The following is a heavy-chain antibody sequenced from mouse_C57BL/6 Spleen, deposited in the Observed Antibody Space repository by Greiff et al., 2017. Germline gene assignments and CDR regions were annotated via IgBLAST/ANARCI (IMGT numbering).Heavy chain of an antibody. CDR1: GYTFTDYY. D-gene: IGHD3-2*02. Sequence: EVQLQQSGPVLVKPGASVKMSCKASGYTFTDYYMNWVKQSHGKSLEWIGVINPYNGGTSYNQKFKGKATLTVDKSSSTAYMELNSLTSEDSVVYYCARDSSGAWFAYWGQGTLVTVSA. V-gene: IGHV1-19*01. CDR3: ARDSSGAWFAY. J-gene: IGHJ3*01. CDR2: INPYNGGT.